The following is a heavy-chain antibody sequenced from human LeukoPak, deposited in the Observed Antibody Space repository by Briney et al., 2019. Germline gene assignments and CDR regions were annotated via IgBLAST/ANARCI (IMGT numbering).Heavy chain of an antibody. J-gene: IGHJ3*02. V-gene: IGHV1-18*01. CDR3: ARDSGSYMSGAFDI. CDR1: GYTFTSYG. CDR2: IGAYNGNT. Sequence: GASVKVSCKASGYTFTSYGISWVRQAPGQGLEWMGWIGAYNGNTNYAQKLQGRVTMTTDTSTSTAYMELRSLRSDDTAVYYCARDSGSYMSGAFDIWGQGTMVTVSS. D-gene: IGHD1-26*01.